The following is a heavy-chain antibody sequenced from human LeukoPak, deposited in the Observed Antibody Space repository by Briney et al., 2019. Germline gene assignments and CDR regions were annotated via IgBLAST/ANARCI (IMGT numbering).Heavy chain of an antibody. D-gene: IGHD3-3*01. CDR1: GGSISSYY. J-gene: IGHJ2*01. V-gene: IGHV4-59*01. CDR3: ARFVSGITILGGFDL. CDR2: IYYSGST. Sequence: PSETLSLTCTVSGGSISSYYWSLIRQPPGKGLEWIGYIYYSGSTNYNPSLKSRVTISVDTSKNQFSLKLSSVTAADTAVYYCARFVSGITILGGFDLWGRGTLVTVSS.